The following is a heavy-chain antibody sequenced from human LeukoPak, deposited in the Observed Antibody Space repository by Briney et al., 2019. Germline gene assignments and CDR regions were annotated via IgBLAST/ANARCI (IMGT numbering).Heavy chain of an antibody. D-gene: IGHD2-21*02. CDR2: IWYDGSNK. V-gene: IGHV3-33*01. Sequence: PGRSLRLSCAASGFTFSSYGTHWVRQAPGRGLEWVAVIWYDGSNKYYADSVKGRFTISRDNSKNTLYLQMNSLRAEDTAVYYCARDGCGGDCYFDYWGQGTLVTVSS. CDR1: GFTFSSYG. CDR3: ARDGCGGDCYFDY. J-gene: IGHJ4*02.